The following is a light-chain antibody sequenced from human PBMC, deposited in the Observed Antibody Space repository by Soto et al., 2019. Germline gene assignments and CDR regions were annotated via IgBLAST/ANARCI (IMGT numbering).Light chain of an antibody. CDR1: QSISSW. V-gene: IGKV1-5*01. Sequence: DIQMTQSPSTLSASVEDRVTITCRASQSISSWLAWYQQKPGKAPNLLIYDASSLQSGVPSRFSGSGSGTEFTLTISSLQPEDFATYYCQHYNSYWTFGQGTKVEIK. CDR3: QHYNSYWT. CDR2: DAS. J-gene: IGKJ1*01.